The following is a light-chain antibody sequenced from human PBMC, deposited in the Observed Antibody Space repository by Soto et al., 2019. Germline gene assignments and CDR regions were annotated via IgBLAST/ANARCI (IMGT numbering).Light chain of an antibody. CDR2: HVS. V-gene: IGLV2-11*01. J-gene: IGLJ3*02. CDR3: CPYAGGDTWV. CDR1: SSDVGGYNY. Sequence: QSVLTQPASVSGSPGQSITISCTGTSSDVGGYNYVSWYQQPPGKAPKLVISHVSKRPSGVPDRFSGSKSGNTASLTISGLQAEDEADYYCCPYAGGDTWVFGGGTKLTVL.